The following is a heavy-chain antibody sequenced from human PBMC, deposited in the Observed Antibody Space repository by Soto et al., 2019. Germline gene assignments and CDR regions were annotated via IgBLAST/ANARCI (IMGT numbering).Heavy chain of an antibody. Sequence: ASVKVSCKASGYTFTCYYMHWVRQAPGQGLEWMGWINPNSGATNYAQSFQGRVTMPRDTSISTEYMELKRLRSDDTAVYYCARDGVGFWSGYHNYAYYGMDVWGQGTTVTVPS. D-gene: IGHD3-3*01. J-gene: IGHJ6*02. V-gene: IGHV1-2*02. CDR2: INPNSGAT. CDR1: GYTFTCYY. CDR3: ARDGVGFWSGYHNYAYYGMDV.